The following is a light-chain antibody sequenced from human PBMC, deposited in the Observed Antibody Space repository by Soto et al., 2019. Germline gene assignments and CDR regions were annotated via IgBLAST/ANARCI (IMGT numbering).Light chain of an antibody. CDR1: SSDVGGYNY. V-gene: IGLV2-8*01. J-gene: IGLJ1*01. CDR3: SSYAGSNMI. CDR2: EVS. Sequence: TQRPSASWSALESVTISCTGSSSDVGGYNYVSWYQQHPGKAPKLMIYEVSKRPSGVPDRFSGSKSGNTASLTVSGLQAEDEADYYCSSYAGSNMIFGTGTKVTVL.